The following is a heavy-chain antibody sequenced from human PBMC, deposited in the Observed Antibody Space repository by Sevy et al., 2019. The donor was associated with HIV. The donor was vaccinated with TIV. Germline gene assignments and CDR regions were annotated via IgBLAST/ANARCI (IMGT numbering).Heavy chain of an antibody. D-gene: IGHD4-4*01. CDR1: GITFSSAW. CDR3: TTDLGFYSSK. Sequence: GGSLRLSCAASGITFSSAWMSWVRLVPGKGLEWLGRIKSETDGGAADYAAAVKGRFTISRDDSKETLYLQLNSLKAEDTAVYYCTTDLGFYSSKWGQGTLVTVSS. CDR2: IKSETDGGAA. V-gene: IGHV3-15*01. J-gene: IGHJ4*02.